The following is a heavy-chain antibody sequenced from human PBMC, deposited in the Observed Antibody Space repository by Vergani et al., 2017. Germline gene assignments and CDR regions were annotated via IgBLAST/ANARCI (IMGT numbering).Heavy chain of an antibody. Sequence: EVQLLESGGGLVQPGGSLRLSCAASGFTFSSYAMSWVRQAPGKGLEWVSAISGSGGSTYYADSVKGRFTISRDNSKNTLYLQMNSLRAEDTAVYYCAKDITLGEQLAIYYMDVWGKGTPVTVSS. CDR1: GFTFSSYA. CDR2: ISGSGGST. J-gene: IGHJ6*03. CDR3: AKDITLGEQLAIYYMDV. V-gene: IGHV3-23*01. D-gene: IGHD6-6*01.